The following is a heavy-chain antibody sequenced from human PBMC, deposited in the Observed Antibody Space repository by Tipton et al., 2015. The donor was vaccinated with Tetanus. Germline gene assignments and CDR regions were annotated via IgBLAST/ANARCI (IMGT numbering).Heavy chain of an antibody. CDR2: IDPNSGGT. Sequence: QVQLVQSGAEVKKPGASVKVSCKASGYTFTGYYMYWVRQAPGQGLEWMGWIDPNSGGTVYAQKFQGSVTMTRDTSNSTAYMGLRSLRSDDTAVYYCARDRGDYIYYGMDVWGPGTTVTVS. D-gene: IGHD3-22*01. J-gene: IGHJ6*02. CDR1: GYTFTGYY. CDR3: ARDRGDYIYYGMDV. V-gene: IGHV1-2*02.